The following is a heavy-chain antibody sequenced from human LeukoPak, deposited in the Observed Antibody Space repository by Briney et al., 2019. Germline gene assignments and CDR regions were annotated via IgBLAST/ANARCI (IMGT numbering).Heavy chain of an antibody. Sequence: PGGSLRLSCAASGFTFSSYAMSWVRQAPGKGLEWVANIKQDGSEKYYVDSVKGRFTISRDNAKNSLYLQMNSLRAEDTAVYYCARVTATVTTYHFDYWGQGTLVTVSS. J-gene: IGHJ4*02. V-gene: IGHV3-7*01. D-gene: IGHD4-17*01. CDR2: IKQDGSEK. CDR1: GFTFSSYA. CDR3: ARVTATVTTYHFDY.